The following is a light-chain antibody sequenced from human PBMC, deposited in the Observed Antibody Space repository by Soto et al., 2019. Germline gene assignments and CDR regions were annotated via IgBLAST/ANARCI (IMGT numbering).Light chain of an antibody. Sequence: EIVMTQSPATLSVSPGERATLSCRASQSVCSNLAWYQQKPGQAPRLLIYGASTRATGIPARFSGSGSGTEFTLTISSLQSEDFAVYYCQQYNNWSWTFGQGTKVEIK. J-gene: IGKJ1*01. CDR1: QSVCSN. V-gene: IGKV3-15*01. CDR3: QQYNNWSWT. CDR2: GAS.